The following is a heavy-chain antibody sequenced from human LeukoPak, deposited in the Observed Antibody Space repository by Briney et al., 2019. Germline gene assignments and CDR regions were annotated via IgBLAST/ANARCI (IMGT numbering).Heavy chain of an antibody. V-gene: IGHV4-61*02. CDR1: GGSLSSGRYN. Sequence: SETLSLTCTVSGGSLSSGRYNWGWIRQPAGGGLEGIGRIYTSGSTTYNNSLKSRVTISVDTSKNQFSLKLSFVTAADAAVYYCSRAVEGYYYYGLDVWGQGTTVTVSS. D-gene: IGHD5-24*01. J-gene: IGHJ6*02. CDR3: SRAVEGYYYYGLDV. CDR2: IYTSGST.